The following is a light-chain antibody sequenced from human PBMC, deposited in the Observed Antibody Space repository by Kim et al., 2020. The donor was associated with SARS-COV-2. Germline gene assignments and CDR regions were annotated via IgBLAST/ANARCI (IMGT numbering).Light chain of an antibody. CDR3: QQYNSYPCT. Sequence: ASVGERVTITCRASRSLSGYLAWYQQKPGKAPKPLIYEASTLQSGVPSKFSGSGSETEFTLTTSSLQTEDFATYYCQQYNSYPCTFGQGTKVDIK. J-gene: IGKJ1*01. CDR2: EAS. CDR1: RSLSGY. V-gene: IGKV1-5*03.